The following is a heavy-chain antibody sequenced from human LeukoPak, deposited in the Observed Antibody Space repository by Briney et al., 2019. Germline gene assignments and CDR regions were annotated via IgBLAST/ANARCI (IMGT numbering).Heavy chain of an antibody. CDR1: GFTFSSYG. V-gene: IGHV3-30*18. CDR2: ISYDGSNK. CDR3: AKDTAEEYSGYDHYYYYYGMDV. D-gene: IGHD5-12*01. J-gene: IGHJ6*02. Sequence: GGSLRLSCAASGFTFSSYGMHWVRQAPGKGLEWVAVISYDGSNKYYADSVKGRFTISRDNSKNTLYLQMNSLRAEDTAVYYCAKDTAEEYSGYDHYYYYYGMDVWGQGTTVTVSS.